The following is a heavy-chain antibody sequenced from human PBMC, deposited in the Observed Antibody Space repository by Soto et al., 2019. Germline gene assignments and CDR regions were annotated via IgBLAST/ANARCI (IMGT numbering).Heavy chain of an antibody. D-gene: IGHD3-16*02. CDR2: ISSSGSTI. CDR1: GFTFSSYE. Sequence: LRLSCAASGFTFSSYEMNWVRQAPGKGLEWVSYISSSGSTIYYADSVKGRFTISRDNAKNSLYLQMNSLRAEDTAVYYCARDQGPYDYVWGSYRYHWGQGTLVTVSS. CDR3: ARDQGPYDYVWGSYRYH. V-gene: IGHV3-48*03. J-gene: IGHJ4*02.